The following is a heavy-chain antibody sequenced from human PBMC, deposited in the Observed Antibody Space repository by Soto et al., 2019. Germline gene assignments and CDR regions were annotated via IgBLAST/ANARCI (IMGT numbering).Heavy chain of an antibody. CDR1: GVSVRSSY. Sequence: EVQLVESGGGLIQPGGSLRISCAASGVSVRSSYMGWVRQAPGKGLEWVALIDPAGSTYYTDSVKGRFTCSRDSSKNTRYHQRYSRRAEETAVDFCARVVDSYGWGDFDHWGQGTLVSVSS. V-gene: IGHV3-53*01. CDR2: IDPAGST. J-gene: IGHJ4*02. D-gene: IGHD5-18*01. CDR3: ARVVDSYGWGDFDH.